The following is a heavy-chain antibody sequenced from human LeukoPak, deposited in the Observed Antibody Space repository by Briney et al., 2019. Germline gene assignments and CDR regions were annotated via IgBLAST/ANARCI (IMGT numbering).Heavy chain of an antibody. Sequence: PGGSLRLSCAASGVTFSSYSTNWVRQAPGKGLEWVSSISSSSSYIYYADSVKGRFTISRDNAKNSLYLQMNSLGAEDTAVYYCARDQSIAVAGAIGYWGQGTLVTVSS. CDR1: GVTFSSYS. D-gene: IGHD6-19*01. J-gene: IGHJ4*02. CDR2: ISSSSSYI. CDR3: ARDQSIAVAGAIGY. V-gene: IGHV3-21*01.